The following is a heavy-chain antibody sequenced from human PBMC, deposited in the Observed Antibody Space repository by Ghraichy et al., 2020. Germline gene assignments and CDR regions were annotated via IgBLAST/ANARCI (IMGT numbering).Heavy chain of an antibody. Sequence: GGSLRLSCAASGFTFSSYGMHWVRQAPGKGLEWVAVIWYDGSNKYYADSVKGRFTISRDNSKNTLYLQMNSLRAEDTAVYYCARVDSPYYYGMDVWGQGTTVTVSS. CDR3: ARVDSPYYYGMDV. CDR2: IWYDGSNK. CDR1: GFTFSSYG. V-gene: IGHV3-33*01. J-gene: IGHJ6*02. D-gene: IGHD3-22*01.